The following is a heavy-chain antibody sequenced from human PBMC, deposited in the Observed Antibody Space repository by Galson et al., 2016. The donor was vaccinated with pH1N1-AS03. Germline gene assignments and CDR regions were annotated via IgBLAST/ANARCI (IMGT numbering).Heavy chain of an antibody. J-gene: IGHJ3*02. D-gene: IGHD3/OR15-3a*01. CDR1: GFTLTNHP. CDR3: ARGLQKPSQLWLLVPFDI. V-gene: IGHV3-30*14. Sequence: SLRLSCAASGFTLTNHPLHWVRQAPGKGLEWVAVLSYDDTYKYYAESVKGRFSIFRDMSDNTLYLQMGSLRPEDTAIYFCARGLQKPSQLWLLVPFDIWGQGTMVSVSS. CDR2: LSYDDTYK.